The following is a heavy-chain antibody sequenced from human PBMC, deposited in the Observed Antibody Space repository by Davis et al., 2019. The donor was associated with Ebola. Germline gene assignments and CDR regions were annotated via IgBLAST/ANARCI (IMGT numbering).Heavy chain of an antibody. J-gene: IGHJ6*02. V-gene: IGHV3-74*01. CDR3: AKDGQWLRNYFFYDMDV. D-gene: IGHD5-12*01. Sequence: GESLKISCAASGFTFSGYEMNWVRQAPGKGLVWVSRITNDGSGTNYAESVKGRFTISRDNSNNTVFLQMRSLRAEDTAVYYCAKDGQWLRNYFFYDMDVWGQGTTVTVSS. CDR1: GFTFSGYE. CDR2: ITNDGSGT.